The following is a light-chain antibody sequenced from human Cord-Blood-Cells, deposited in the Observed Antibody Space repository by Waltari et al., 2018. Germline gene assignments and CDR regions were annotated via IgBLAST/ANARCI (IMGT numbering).Light chain of an antibody. V-gene: IGLV3-1*01. CDR1: KLGDKY. J-gene: IGLJ2*01. CDR3: QAWDSSTVV. Sequence: SYELTQPPSVSVSPGQTASITCSGDKLGDKYACWYQQKPGQSPVLVIYKDSKRPPGIPGRFSGSSAGNTATLTISGTQAMDEADYYCQAWDSSTVVFGGGTKLTVL. CDR2: KDS.